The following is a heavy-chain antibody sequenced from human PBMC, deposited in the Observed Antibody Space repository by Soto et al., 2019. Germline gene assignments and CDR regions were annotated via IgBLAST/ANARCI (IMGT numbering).Heavy chain of an antibody. J-gene: IGHJ6*02. Sequence: TGGSLRLSCAASGFTFDDYTMHWVRQAPGKGLEWVSLISWDGGSTYYADSVKGRFTISRDNSKNSLYLQMNSLRTEDTALYYCAKDNSSSSSGYPYYYYGMDVWGQGTTVTVSS. CDR2: ISWDGGST. D-gene: IGHD6-13*01. V-gene: IGHV3-43*01. CDR3: AKDNSSSSSGYPYYYYGMDV. CDR1: GFTFDDYT.